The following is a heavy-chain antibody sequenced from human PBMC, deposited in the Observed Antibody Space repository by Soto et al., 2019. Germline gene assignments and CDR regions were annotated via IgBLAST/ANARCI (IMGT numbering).Heavy chain of an antibody. J-gene: IGHJ5*02. CDR1: GYSFTTYD. D-gene: IGHD4-4*01. Sequence: ASVKVSCKASGYSFTTYDINWVRQATGQGLEWMGWMNPNSGKTGYAQKFQGRVALTRDTSINTAYMELSSLRSEDTALYYCARGPRGGDEYSNYNWFDPWGQGTLVTFSS. CDR2: MNPNSGKT. V-gene: IGHV1-8*01. CDR3: ARGPRGGDEYSNYNWFDP.